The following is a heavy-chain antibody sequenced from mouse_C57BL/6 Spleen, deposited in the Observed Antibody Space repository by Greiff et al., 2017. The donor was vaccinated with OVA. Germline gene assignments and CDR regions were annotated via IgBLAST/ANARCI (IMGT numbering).Heavy chain of an antibody. J-gene: IGHJ3*01. D-gene: IGHD2-1*01. Sequence: VQLQQSGPELVKPGASVKIPCKASGYTFTDYNMAWVKQSHGKSLEWIGDINPNNGGTIYNQKFKGKATLTVDKSSSTAYMELLSLTSEDTAVYYCARCGDYCNLWFAYWGQGTLVTVSA. V-gene: IGHV1-18*01. CDR1: GYTFTDYN. CDR3: ARCGDYCNLWFAY. CDR2: INPNNGGT.